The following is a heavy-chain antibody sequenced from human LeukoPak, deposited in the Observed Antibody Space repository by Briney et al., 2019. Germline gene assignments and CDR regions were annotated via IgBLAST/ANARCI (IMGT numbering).Heavy chain of an antibody. J-gene: IGHJ4*02. CDR2: INHSGST. CDR1: GGSFSAYY. CDR3: VNVVRHWFGELTLESRAGSFDY. V-gene: IGHV4-34*01. D-gene: IGHD3-10*01. Sequence: SETLSLTCAVYGGSFSAYYWSWIRQPPGKGLEWIGEINHSGSTNYNPSLKSRVTISVDTSKNQFSLKLSSVTAADTAVYFCVNVVRHWFGELTLESRAGSFDYWGQGTLVTVSS.